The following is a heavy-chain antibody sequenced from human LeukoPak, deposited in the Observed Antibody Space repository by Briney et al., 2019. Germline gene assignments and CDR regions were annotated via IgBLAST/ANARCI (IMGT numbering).Heavy chain of an antibody. J-gene: IGHJ1*01. CDR1: GFTLNNAW. CDR3: TTDRYYDNSELQFQH. CDR2: IKRETDGGTI. V-gene: IGHV3-15*01. D-gene: IGHD3-22*01. Sequence: GGSLRLSCAASGFTLNNAWMSWVRQAPGKGLEWLGRIKRETDGGTIDYAAPVKGRFTISRDDSRNTLYLQMDSLKIEDTAVYYCTTDRYYDNSELQFQHWGQGTLSPSPQ.